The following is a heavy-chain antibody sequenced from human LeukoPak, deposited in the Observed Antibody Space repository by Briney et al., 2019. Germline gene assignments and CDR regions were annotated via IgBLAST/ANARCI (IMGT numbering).Heavy chain of an antibody. D-gene: IGHD3-3*01. J-gene: IGHJ4*02. CDR3: ATDRGWRTSGYYLYYFEY. V-gene: IGHV3-7*01. Sequence: GGSLRLSWAAPGFIFTNYFMSWVRQAPGKGREWVASIKHDGSEKYYVDSVRGRFTISRDNTMNSLYLQMSSLRAEDTAVYYCATDRGWRTSGYYLYYFEYWGQGTLVTFSS. CDR1: GFIFTNYF. CDR2: IKHDGSEK.